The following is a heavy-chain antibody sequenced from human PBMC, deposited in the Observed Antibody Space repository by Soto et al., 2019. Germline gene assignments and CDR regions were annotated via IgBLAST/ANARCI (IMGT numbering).Heavy chain of an antibody. Sequence: VQLLESGGGLVQPGGSLRLSCSTSGFTFNTYAMNWVRQAPGKGLEWVSALSGSGGTTYYADSVRGRFTISRDNSKNPLFLQMNSLRAEDTALYYCAKQRAGYGSGSDIYYFDFWGQGTLVTVSS. J-gene: IGHJ4*02. CDR2: LSGSGGTT. CDR1: GFTFNTYA. CDR3: AKQRAGYGSGSDIYYFDF. D-gene: IGHD3-10*01. V-gene: IGHV3-23*01.